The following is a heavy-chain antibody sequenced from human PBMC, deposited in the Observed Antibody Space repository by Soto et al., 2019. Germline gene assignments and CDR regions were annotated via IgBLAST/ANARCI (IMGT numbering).Heavy chain of an antibody. CDR1: GGSISSYY. CDR3: ARRYGGTLAY. Sequence: QVQLQESGPGLVKPSETLSLTCTVSGGSISSYYWSWIRQPPGKGLEWIGYIYYSGSTNYNPSLTSRLTISVDASKHRSSVKRSSVTAADTAVYYCARRYGGTLAYGGEGTLVTVSS. D-gene: IGHD4-17*01. J-gene: IGHJ4*02. V-gene: IGHV4-59*08. CDR2: IYYSGST.